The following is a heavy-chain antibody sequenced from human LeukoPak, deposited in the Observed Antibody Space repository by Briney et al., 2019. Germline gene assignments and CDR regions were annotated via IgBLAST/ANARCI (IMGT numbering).Heavy chain of an antibody. CDR3: ARDLAESGYSGYRDY. D-gene: IGHD5-12*01. CDR1: VYTFSDYY. J-gene: IGHJ4*02. CDR2: ISIRVSTI. Sequence: GGSLRLSRAASVYTFSDYYMSWVRHAPGKGGECVLYISIRVSTIYYTDSVKGRFTLSRDNTKNTLYMYIYSLRAEDPAVYDCARDLAESGYSGYRDYGGQGTLVTVSS. V-gene: IGHV3-11*04.